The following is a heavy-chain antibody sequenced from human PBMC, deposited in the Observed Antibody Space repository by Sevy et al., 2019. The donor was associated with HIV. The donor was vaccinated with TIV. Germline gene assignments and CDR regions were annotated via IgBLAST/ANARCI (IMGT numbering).Heavy chain of an antibody. D-gene: IGHD1-26*01. CDR3: AKDRGSGSYGAFDAFDI. CDR1: GFTFSSYA. Sequence: GGSLRLSCAASGFTFSSYAMSWVRQAPGKGLEWVSAISGSGGSTYYADSVKGRFTISRDNSKNTRYLQMNSLRAEDTAVYYCAKDRGSGSYGAFDAFDIWGQGTMVTVSS. CDR2: ISGSGGST. J-gene: IGHJ3*02. V-gene: IGHV3-23*01.